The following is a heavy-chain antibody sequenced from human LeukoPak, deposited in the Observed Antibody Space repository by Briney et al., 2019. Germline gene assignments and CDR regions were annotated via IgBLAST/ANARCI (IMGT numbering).Heavy chain of an antibody. V-gene: IGHV4-59*01. CDR3: ARSANYYYDSASYGVGFDV. CDR2: IFYTGST. Sequence: SETLSLTCTVSGGSISSYYWSWIRQPPGKGLEWIGNIFYTGSTKYNPSLKSRVTISVDTSKDQFSLKLSSVTAAGTAMYYCARSANYYYDSASYGVGFDVWGQGTLVTVSS. CDR1: GGSISSYY. D-gene: IGHD3-22*01. J-gene: IGHJ3*01.